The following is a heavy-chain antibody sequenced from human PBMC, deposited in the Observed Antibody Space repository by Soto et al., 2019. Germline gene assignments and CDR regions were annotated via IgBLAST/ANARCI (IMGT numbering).Heavy chain of an antibody. CDR2: MNPNSGNT. J-gene: IGHJ6*04. CDR3: ARDLEYYGSGSFNV. V-gene: IGHV1-8*01. D-gene: IGHD3-10*01. Sequence: VASVKVSCKASGYTFTSYDINWVRQATGQGLEWMGWMNPNSGNTGYAQKFQGRVTMTRNTSISTAYMELSSLRSEDTAVYYCARDLEYYGSGSFNVWGKGTTVTVSS. CDR1: GYTFTSYD.